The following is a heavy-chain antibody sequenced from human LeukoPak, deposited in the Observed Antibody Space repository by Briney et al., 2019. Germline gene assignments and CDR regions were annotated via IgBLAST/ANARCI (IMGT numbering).Heavy chain of an antibody. D-gene: IGHD5/OR15-5a*01. CDR3: VRRYYEYNVYDRHLDY. CDR1: AFTFHRDW. J-gene: IGHJ4*02. Sequence: GGSLRLSCAASAFTFHRDWLHWVRQPPGRGRVWVSRISDDGSITTYADSVNGRFTISRDNAKNTVFLQMNSLRAEDTAVYFCVRRYYEYNVYDRHLDYWGQGILVTVSS. V-gene: IGHV3-74*03. CDR2: ISDDGSIT.